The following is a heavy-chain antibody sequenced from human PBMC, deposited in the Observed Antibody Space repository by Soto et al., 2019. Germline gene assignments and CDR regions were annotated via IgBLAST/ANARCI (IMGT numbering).Heavy chain of an antibody. Sequence: SETLSLTCAVYGGFVSSGSYYWSWIRQPPGKGLEWIGEMSHSGGTHFNPSLKSRVTISVDTSKNQFSLRMSSVTAADTALYFCARVGRGTVTTVVDAFDIWGPGTMVTVSS. CDR3: ARVGRGTVTTVVDAFDI. CDR2: MSHSGGT. CDR1: GGFVSSGSYY. V-gene: IGHV4-34*01. D-gene: IGHD1-1*01. J-gene: IGHJ3*02.